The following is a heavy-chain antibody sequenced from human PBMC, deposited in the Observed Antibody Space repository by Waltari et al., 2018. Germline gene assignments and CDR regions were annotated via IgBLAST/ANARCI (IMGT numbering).Heavy chain of an antibody. J-gene: IGHJ4*02. Sequence: EVQLLESGGGLVQPGGSLRLSCAASGFTFSSYAMSWVRQAPGKGLEWVSAISGSGGSTYYADSVKCRFTISRDNAKNTLYLQMNSLRAEDTAVYYCAKDYPLIPRVPSGYWGQGTLVTVSS. CDR2: ISGSGGST. V-gene: IGHV3-23*01. CDR1: GFTFSSYA. CDR3: AKDYPLIPRVPSGY. D-gene: IGHD3-10*01.